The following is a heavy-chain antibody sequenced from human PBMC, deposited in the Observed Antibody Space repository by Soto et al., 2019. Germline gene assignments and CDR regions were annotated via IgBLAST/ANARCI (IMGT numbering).Heavy chain of an antibody. Sequence: SETLSLTCTVSDGSISTYYWSWIRQPPGKGLEWIGYIYYTGTTNYNPSLKSRVTISVDMSRNQFSLRLTSVVAADTAVYYCARLGGNHYNWFDPWGQGTLVTVSS. J-gene: IGHJ5*02. V-gene: IGHV4-59*08. CDR1: DGSISTYY. D-gene: IGHD1-26*01. CDR3: ARLGGNHYNWFDP. CDR2: IYYTGTT.